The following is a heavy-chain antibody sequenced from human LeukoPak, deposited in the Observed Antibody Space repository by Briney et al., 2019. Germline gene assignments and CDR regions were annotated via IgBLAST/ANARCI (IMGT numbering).Heavy chain of an antibody. CDR3: ARAPGYDYVWGSPGGAYYYYGMDV. J-gene: IGHJ6*02. Sequence: SETLSLTCTVSGGSISSYYWSWIRQPPGKGLEWIGEINHSGSTNYNPSLKSRVTISVDTSKNQFSLKLSSVTAADTAVYYCARAPGYDYVWGSPGGAYYYYGMDVWGQGTTVTVSS. CDR1: GGSISSYY. D-gene: IGHD3-16*01. V-gene: IGHV4-34*01. CDR2: INHSGST.